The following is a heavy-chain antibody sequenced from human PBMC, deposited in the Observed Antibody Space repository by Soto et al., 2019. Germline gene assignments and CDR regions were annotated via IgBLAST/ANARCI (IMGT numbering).Heavy chain of an antibody. J-gene: IGHJ5*02. CDR2: ISSSSSTI. CDR1: GFTFSSYS. CDR3: ARDLRSVIPFDP. Sequence: GGSLRLSCAASGFTFSSYSMNWVRQAPGKGLEWVSYISSSSSTIYYADSVKGRFTISRDNAKNSLYLQMNSLRAEDMAVYYCARDLRSVIPFDPWRQGTLVTV. V-gene: IGHV3-48*01. D-gene: IGHD3-16*02.